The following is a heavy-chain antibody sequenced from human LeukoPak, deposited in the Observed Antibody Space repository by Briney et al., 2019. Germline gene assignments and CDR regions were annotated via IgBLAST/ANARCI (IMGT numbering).Heavy chain of an antibody. V-gene: IGHV1-69*05. CDR3: ARASSKEMATIGFDY. Sequence: GSSVKVSCKASGGTFSSYAISRVRQAPGHGLEWMGGIIPIFGTANYAQKFQGRVTITTDESTSTAYMELSSLRSEDTAVYYCARASSKEMATIGFDYWGQGTLVTVSS. CDR1: GGTFSSYA. D-gene: IGHD5-24*01. J-gene: IGHJ4*02. CDR2: IIPIFGTA.